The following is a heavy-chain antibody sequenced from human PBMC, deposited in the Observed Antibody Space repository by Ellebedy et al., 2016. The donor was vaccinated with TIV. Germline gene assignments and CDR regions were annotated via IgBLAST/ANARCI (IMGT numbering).Heavy chain of an antibody. D-gene: IGHD3-10*01. V-gene: IGHV3-73*01. Sequence: PGGSLRLSCAASGFTFSGSAVHWVRQASGKGLEWIGRIRTIANSYATAYAASVEGRFTISRDSSKNTVYLQMNSLRGEDTAVYYCAKQQSRGINYFDHWGQGTLVTVSS. CDR3: AKQQSRGINYFDH. J-gene: IGHJ4*02. CDR1: GFTFSGSA. CDR2: IRTIANSYAT.